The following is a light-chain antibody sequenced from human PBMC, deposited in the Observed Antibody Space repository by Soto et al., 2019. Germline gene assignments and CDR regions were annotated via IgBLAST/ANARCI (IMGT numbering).Light chain of an antibody. CDR3: QHYVGRPPT. V-gene: IGKV1-33*01. CDR1: QDISNY. CDR2: DAS. Sequence: DIQMTQSPSSLSASIGDRVTITCQASQDISNYLNWYQQQPGKAPKLLIYDASYLETGVPSRFSGSKSGTDFIFTISSLQPEDVATYYCQHYVGRPPTFGQGTKVEI. J-gene: IGKJ1*01.